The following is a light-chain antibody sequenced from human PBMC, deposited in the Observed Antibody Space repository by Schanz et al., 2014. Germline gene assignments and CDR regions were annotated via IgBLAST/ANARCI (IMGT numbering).Light chain of an antibody. CDR3: CSYAGTYSVV. CDR2: DVI. CDR1: SSDVGGYNY. V-gene: IGLV2-11*01. Sequence: QSALTQPPSASGSPGQSVTISCTGTSSDVGGYNYVSWYQQYPGKGPKLVIYDVIKRPSGVPDRFSGSKSGNTASLTISGLQAEDEADYYCCSYAGTYSVVFGGGTKLTVL. J-gene: IGLJ2*01.